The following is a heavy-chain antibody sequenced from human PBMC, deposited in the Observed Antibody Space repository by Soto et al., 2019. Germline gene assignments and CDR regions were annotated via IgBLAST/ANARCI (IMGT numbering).Heavy chain of an antibody. Sequence: GGSLRLSCAASGFTVSSNYMSWVRQAPGKGLEWVSVICSGGSTYYADSVKGRFTISRDNSKNTLYLQMNSLRAEDTAVYYCARTPRYCTNGVCYYQDMDVWGQGTTVTVSS. CDR2: ICSGGST. CDR1: GFTVSSNY. CDR3: ARTPRYCTNGVCYYQDMDV. V-gene: IGHV3-53*01. J-gene: IGHJ6*02. D-gene: IGHD2-8*01.